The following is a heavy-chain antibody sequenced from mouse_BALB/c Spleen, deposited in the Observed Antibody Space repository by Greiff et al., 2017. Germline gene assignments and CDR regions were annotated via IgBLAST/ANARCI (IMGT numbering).Heavy chain of an antibody. D-gene: IGHD2-3*01. CDR3: ALYDGYYVPWFAY. J-gene: IGHJ3*01. V-gene: IGHV14-3*02. CDR1: GFNIKDTY. Sequence: VQLKESGAELVKPGASVKLSCTASGFNIKDTYMHWVKQRPEQGLEWIGRIDPANGNTKYDPKFQGKATITADTSSNTAYLQLSSLTSEDTAVYYCALYDGYYVPWFAYWGQGTLVTVSA. CDR2: IDPANGNT.